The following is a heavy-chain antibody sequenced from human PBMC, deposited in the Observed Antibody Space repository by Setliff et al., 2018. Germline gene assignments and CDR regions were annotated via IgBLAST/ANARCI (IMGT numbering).Heavy chain of an antibody. V-gene: IGHV3-15*01. D-gene: IGHD3-3*01. CDR1: GFTFSHTW. CDR2: VKTNADGGTA. J-gene: IGHJ6*04. CDR3: ARSYNFWSGPALDV. Sequence: GGSLRLSCAASGFTFSHTWMNWVRQAPGKGLEWVGRVKTNADGGTADYAVPVKGRFTISRDDSKDTLYLQMNNLKTEDTGVYYCARSYNFWSGPALDVWGKGTTVTVSS.